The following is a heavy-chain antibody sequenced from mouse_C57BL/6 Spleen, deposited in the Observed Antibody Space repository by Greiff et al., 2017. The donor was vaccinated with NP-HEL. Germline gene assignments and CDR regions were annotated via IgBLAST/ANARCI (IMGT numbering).Heavy chain of an antibody. Sequence: VQLQQSGPELVKPGASVKLSCKASGYTFTSYDINWVKQRPGQGLEWIGWIYPRAGSTKYNEKFKGKATLTVDTSSSTAYMELHSMTSEDSAVYFCARRGYGLFAYWGQGTLVTVSA. CDR2: IYPRAGST. D-gene: IGHD1-1*01. CDR1: GYTFTSYD. V-gene: IGHV1-85*01. CDR3: ARRGYGLFAY. J-gene: IGHJ3*01.